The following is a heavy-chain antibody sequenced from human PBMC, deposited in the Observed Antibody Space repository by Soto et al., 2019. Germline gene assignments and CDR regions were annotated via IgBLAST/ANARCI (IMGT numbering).Heavy chain of an antibody. D-gene: IGHD3-3*01. CDR1: GYTFTSHT. Sequence: QVQLVQSGAEVKEPGASVKVSCKASGYTFTSHTIHWARQVPGQGLEWMGWIIVSHGRPRIAPHFQGRVTLTTDASATTAYMELNSLTSEDTAVYFCAREPEDGVPGDFWGQGTLVVVSS. CDR3: AREPEDGVPGDF. V-gene: IGHV1-3*01. CDR2: IIVSHGRP. J-gene: IGHJ4*02.